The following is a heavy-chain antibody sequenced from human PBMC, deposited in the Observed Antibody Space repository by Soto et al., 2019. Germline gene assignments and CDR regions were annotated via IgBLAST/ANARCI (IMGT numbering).Heavy chain of an antibody. CDR2: TSGSGGST. CDR1: GFTFSSYA. D-gene: IGHD2-15*01. Sequence: EVQLLESGGGLVQPGGSLRLSCAASGFTFSSYAMSWVRQAPGKRLEWVSATSGSGGSTYYADSVKGRFTISRDNSKNTLYLEMDSLRAEDTAVYYCANSRRVVAAPIDYWGQGTLVTVSS. V-gene: IGHV3-23*01. J-gene: IGHJ4*02. CDR3: ANSRRVVAAPIDY.